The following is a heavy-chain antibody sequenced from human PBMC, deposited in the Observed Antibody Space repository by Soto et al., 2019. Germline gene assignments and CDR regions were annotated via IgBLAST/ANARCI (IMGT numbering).Heavy chain of an antibody. CDR1: GFTFSRYA. J-gene: IGHJ4*02. CDR3: MKGLSGTTRDDY. D-gene: IGHD1-7*01. CDR2: ISDSGGST. V-gene: IGHV3-23*01. Sequence: PGGSLRLSCAASGFTFSRYAMSWVRQAPGKGLEWVSGISDSGGSTYYSASVKGRLTISRDNSTNTLSLQMNSLTAEDTALYYCMKGLSGTTRDDYWGQGILDTVSS.